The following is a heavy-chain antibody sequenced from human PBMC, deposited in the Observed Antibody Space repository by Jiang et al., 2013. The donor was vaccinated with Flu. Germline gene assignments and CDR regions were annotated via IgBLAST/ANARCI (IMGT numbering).Heavy chain of an antibody. V-gene: IGHV4-59*08. CDR1: GGSIRSHY. J-gene: IGHJ3*02. CDR2: IFYSGST. D-gene: IGHD1-26*01. CDR3: ARLHSETWNAFDI. Sequence: PGLVKPSETLSLTCTFSGGSIRSHYWSWIRQSPGKGLEWIGYIFYSGSTDYNPSLKSRVTMSVDTSKNQFSLGLSSVTAADTAVYYCARLHSETWNAFDIWGQGTMVTVSS.